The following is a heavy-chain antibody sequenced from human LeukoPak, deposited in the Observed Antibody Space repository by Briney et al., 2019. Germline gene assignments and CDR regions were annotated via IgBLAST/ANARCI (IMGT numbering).Heavy chain of an antibody. Sequence: GGSLRLSCAASGFTFSSYSMTWVRQAPGKGLEWVSSISSSSSYIYYADSVKGRFTISRDNAKNSLYLQMNSLRAEDTAVYYCARDSRYYYDSSGYYSYYGMDVWGQGTTVTVSS. D-gene: IGHD3-22*01. CDR3: ARDSRYYYDSSGYYSYYGMDV. J-gene: IGHJ6*02. V-gene: IGHV3-21*04. CDR1: GFTFSSYS. CDR2: ISSSSSYI.